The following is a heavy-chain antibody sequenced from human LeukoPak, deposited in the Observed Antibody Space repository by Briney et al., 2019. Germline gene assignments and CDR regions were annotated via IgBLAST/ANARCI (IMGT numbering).Heavy chain of an antibody. V-gene: IGHV4-59*03. CDR2: IHHTGKN. J-gene: IGHJ4*02. Sequence: PSETLSLTCAVSGDSITSYYWNWIRQPPGKGLEWIGYIHHTGKNRYNPSLQSRVTMSVDTSKSEFSLKLNSVTAADTAVYYCAKWQEQLLAFDSWGQGTLVTVSS. D-gene: IGHD1/OR15-1a*01. CDR1: GDSITSYY. CDR3: AKWQEQLLAFDS.